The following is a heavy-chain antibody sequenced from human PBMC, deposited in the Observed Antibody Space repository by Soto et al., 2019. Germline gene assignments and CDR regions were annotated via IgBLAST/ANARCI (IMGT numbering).Heavy chain of an antibody. V-gene: IGHV5-10-1*01. CDR1: GYSFTSYW. D-gene: IGHD6-13*01. CDR2: IDPSDSYT. Sequence: ESLKISCDCSGYSFTSYWISLVLQMPGKGLEWMGRIDPSDSYTNYSPSFQGHVTISADKSISTAYLQWSSLKASDTAMYYCARYSSMGWFDTWGQGTLVTVSS. J-gene: IGHJ5*02. CDR3: ARYSSMGWFDT.